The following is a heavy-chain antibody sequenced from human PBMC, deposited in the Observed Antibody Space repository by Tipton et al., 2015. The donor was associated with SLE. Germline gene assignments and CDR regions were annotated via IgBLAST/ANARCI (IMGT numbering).Heavy chain of an antibody. CDR3: AKDDYYYGSGGYFQD. D-gene: IGHD3-10*01. CDR1: GFTFSSYA. J-gene: IGHJ1*01. CDR2: ISYDGSNK. V-gene: IGHV3-30-3*01. Sequence: SLRLSCAASGFTFSSYAMHWVRQAPGKGLEWVAVISYDGSNKYYADSVKGRFTISRDNSKNTLYLQMNSLRAEDTAVYYCAKDDYYYGSGGYFQDWGQGTLVTVSS.